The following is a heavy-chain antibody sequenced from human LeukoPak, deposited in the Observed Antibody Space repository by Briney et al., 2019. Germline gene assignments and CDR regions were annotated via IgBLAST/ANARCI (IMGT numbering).Heavy chain of an antibody. V-gene: IGHV3-74*01. J-gene: IGHJ4*02. CDR2: ITPDGRGT. Sequence: GGSLRLSRADSGFTSSTYWMHWVRQAPGKGLMWFSRITPDGRGTDYADSVKGRFNISRDNAKNSLYLQMNRLRAEDTAVYYCARDSTYYDFWSGYYHFDYWGQETLVTVSS. CDR3: ARDSTYYDFWSGYYHFDY. D-gene: IGHD3-3*01. CDR1: GFTSSTYW.